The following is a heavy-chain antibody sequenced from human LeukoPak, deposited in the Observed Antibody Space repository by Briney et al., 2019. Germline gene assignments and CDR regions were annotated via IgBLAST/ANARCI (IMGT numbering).Heavy chain of an antibody. V-gene: IGHV3-23*01. CDR2: ISGSGGST. CDR1: GFTFSSYA. J-gene: IGHJ4*02. CDR3: ARGVASAGDY. D-gene: IGHD6-13*01. Sequence: GGSLRLSCAASGFTFSSYAMSWVRQAPGKGLEWVSAISGSGGSTYYADSVKGRFTISRDNAQNTLYLQMNSLRAEDTAVYYCARGVASAGDYWGQGTLVTVSS.